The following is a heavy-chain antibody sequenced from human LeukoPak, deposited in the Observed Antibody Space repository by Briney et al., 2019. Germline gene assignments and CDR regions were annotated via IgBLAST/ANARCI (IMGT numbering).Heavy chain of an antibody. CDR1: GFTFSSYA. Sequence: PGGSLRLSCAASGFTFSSYAMSWVRQAPGKGLEWVSYIGSSSSTTDYADSVKGRFTISRDNAKNSLYLQMNSLRAEDTAVYYCARDREISWGVPDAFDIWGQGTMVTVSS. CDR2: IGSSSSTT. D-gene: IGHD3-10*01. J-gene: IGHJ3*02. V-gene: IGHV3-48*04. CDR3: ARDREISWGVPDAFDI.